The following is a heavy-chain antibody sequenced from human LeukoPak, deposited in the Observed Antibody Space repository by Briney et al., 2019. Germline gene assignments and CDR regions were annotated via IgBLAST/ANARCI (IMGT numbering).Heavy chain of an antibody. J-gene: IGHJ4*02. Sequence: APVKVSCKSSGFTFTDEYIHWVRQAPGQGLGLMGWINPYSGAINYAQKFQGRVTLTRDTSISTAYMELSRLTSGDTAVYYCARDPKSQLLLDYWGQGTLVTVSS. D-gene: IGHD2-2*01. CDR3: ARDPKSQLLLDY. V-gene: IGHV1-2*02. CDR1: GFTFTDEY. CDR2: INPYSGAI.